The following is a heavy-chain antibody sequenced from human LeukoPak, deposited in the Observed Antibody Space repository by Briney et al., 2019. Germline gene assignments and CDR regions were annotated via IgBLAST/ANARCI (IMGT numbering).Heavy chain of an antibody. CDR2: IYHSGST. CDR3: ARTIVVVVAATGWFDP. V-gene: IGHV4-38-2*02. J-gene: IGHJ5*02. CDR1: GYSISSGYY. D-gene: IGHD2-15*01. Sequence: SETLSLTCTVSGYSISSGYYWGWIRQPPGKGLEWIGGIYHSGSTYYNPSLKSRVTISVDTSKNQFSLKLSSVTAADTAVYYCARTIVVVVAATGWFDPWGQGTLVTVSS.